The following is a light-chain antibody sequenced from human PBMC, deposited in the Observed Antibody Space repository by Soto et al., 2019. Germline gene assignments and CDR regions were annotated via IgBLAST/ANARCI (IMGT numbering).Light chain of an antibody. CDR2: DVY. Sequence: EILMTQSPATLSVSPGERVTLSCRGGQGVTTNFAWYQQKSGQSPRLLIYDVYSRATGVPSRFSGSGSGTDFTLTISRLEPEDFAAYYCQQYGSSPPITCGQGTRLEIK. CDR3: QQYGSSPPIT. V-gene: IGKV3-15*01. J-gene: IGKJ5*01. CDR1: QGVTTN.